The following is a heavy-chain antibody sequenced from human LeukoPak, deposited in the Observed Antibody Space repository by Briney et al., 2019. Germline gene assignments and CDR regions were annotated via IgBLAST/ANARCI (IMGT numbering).Heavy chain of an antibody. CDR1: GGSFSGYY. CDR2: IYYSGAS. CDR3: AREAGYCFDN. J-gene: IGHJ4*02. V-gene: IGHV4-59*01. Sequence: SETLSLTCSVYGGSFSGYYWSWIRQPPGKGLEWIGYIYYSGASNYNPSLKSRVSISVDTFKKQFSLKLRSVTAADTAVYFCAREAGYCFDNWGQGILVTVSS.